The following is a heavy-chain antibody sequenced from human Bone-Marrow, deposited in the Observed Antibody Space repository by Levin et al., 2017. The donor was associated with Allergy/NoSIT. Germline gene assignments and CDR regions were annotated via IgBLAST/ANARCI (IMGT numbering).Heavy chain of an antibody. Sequence: SGPTLVKPTQTLTLTCTFSGFSLSTSGVSVGWIRQPPGKALEWLGLIYWDDDKRYSPSLKSRLTITKDTSKNQVVLTMTNMDPVDTATYYCAHSGHFWSGFFTDNWFDTWGQGTLVTVSS. CDR2: IYWDDDK. CDR1: GFSLSTSGVS. J-gene: IGHJ5*02. V-gene: IGHV2-5*02. D-gene: IGHD3-3*02. CDR3: AHSGHFWSGFFTDNWFDT.